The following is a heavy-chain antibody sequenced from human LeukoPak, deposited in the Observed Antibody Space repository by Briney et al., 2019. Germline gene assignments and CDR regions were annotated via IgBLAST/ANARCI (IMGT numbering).Heavy chain of an antibody. CDR3: TTDGPASAAYGGYPFDY. J-gene: IGHJ4*02. CDR2: IKSKTAGGTT. D-gene: IGHD4-17*01. V-gene: IGHV3-15*01. CDR1: GFIFSNAW. Sequence: GGSLRLSCAASGFIFSNAWMRWVRQAPGKGLEWVGRIKSKTAGGTTDYAAPVKGRFTISRDDSKNTLYLQMNSLKTEDTALYYCTTDGPASAAYGGYPFDYWGQGTLVTVSS.